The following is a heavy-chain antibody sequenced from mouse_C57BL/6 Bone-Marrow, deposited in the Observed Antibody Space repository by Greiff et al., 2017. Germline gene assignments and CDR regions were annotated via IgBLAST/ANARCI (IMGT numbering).Heavy chain of an antibody. CDR3: AREAGTAQAWFAD. CDR1: GYTFTSYG. CDR2: IYPRSGNT. D-gene: IGHD3-2*02. J-gene: IGHJ3*01. Sequence: QVQLQQSGAELARPGASVKLSCKASGYTFTSYGISWVKQRTGQGLEWIGEIYPRSGNTYYNEKFKGKATLTADKSSSTAYMELRSLTSEDSAVYFCAREAGTAQAWFADWGQGTLVTVSA. V-gene: IGHV1-81*01.